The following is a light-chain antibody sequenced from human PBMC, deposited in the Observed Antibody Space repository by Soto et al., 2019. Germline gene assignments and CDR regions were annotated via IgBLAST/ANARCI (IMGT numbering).Light chain of an antibody. CDR2: LGS. CDR1: QSLLHSNGYNV. V-gene: IGKV2-28*01. CDR3: MQALQAPPT. J-gene: IGKJ1*01. Sequence: DIVMTQSPLSLPVTPGEPASLSCRSSQSLLHSNGYNVLDWYMQKPGQSPLLLIYLGSNRASGVPDRFSGTGSGTDFTLTISRVEAEDVGVYFCMQALQAPPTFGQGTKVDIK.